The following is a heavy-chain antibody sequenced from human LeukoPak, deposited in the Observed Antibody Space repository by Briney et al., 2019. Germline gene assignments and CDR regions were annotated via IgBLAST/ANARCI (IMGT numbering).Heavy chain of an antibody. CDR2: IYTSGST. J-gene: IGHJ4*02. CDR1: GGSISSHY. D-gene: IGHD3-10*01. Sequence: SETLSLTCTVSGGSISSHYWSWIRQPAGKGLEWIGRIYTSGSTNYNPSLKSRVTMSVDTSKNQFSLKLSSVTAADTAVYYCARIADSGSYFSFDYWGQGTLVTVSS. CDR3: ARIADSGSYFSFDY. V-gene: IGHV4-4*07.